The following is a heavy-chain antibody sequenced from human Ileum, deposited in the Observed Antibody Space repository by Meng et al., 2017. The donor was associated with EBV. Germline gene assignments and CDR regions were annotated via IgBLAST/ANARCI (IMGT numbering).Heavy chain of an antibody. CDR3: ARGNKVSDRGFDY. Sequence: QWNLPDWGDGLLKPSETLSLTCAVYGGSFSGYYWSWIRQPPGKGLEWIGEINHSGSTNYNPSLKSRVTISVDTSKNQFSLKLSSVTAADTAVYYCARGNKVSDRGFDYWGQGTLVTVSS. CDR2: INHSGST. J-gene: IGHJ4*02. D-gene: IGHD3-10*01. V-gene: IGHV4-34*01. CDR1: GGSFSGYY.